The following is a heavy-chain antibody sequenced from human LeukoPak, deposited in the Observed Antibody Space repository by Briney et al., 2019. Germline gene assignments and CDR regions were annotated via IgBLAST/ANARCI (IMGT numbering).Heavy chain of an antibody. CDR1: GFTFSSYW. CDR2: IKQDGSEK. D-gene: IGHD2-2*01. CDR3: AKDSTRLGYCSSTSCYFDY. Sequence: GGSLRLSRAASGFTFSSYWMSWVRQAPGKGLEWVANIKQDGSEKYYVDSVKGRFTISRDNAKNSLYLQMNSLRAEDTAVYYCAKDSTRLGYCSSTSCYFDYWGQGTLVTVSS. J-gene: IGHJ4*02. V-gene: IGHV3-7*03.